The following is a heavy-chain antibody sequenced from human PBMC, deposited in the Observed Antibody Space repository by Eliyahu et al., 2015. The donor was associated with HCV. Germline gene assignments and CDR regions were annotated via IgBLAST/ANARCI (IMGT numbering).Heavy chain of an antibody. CDR1: GESFTTYY. Sequence: QVQVQQWGAGLLKPSETLSLTCAIYGESFTTYYWXWIRQPPGKGLEWIGEVSHSGYTNYNPSLKSRVTISTDTSKNQFSLKLTSVTAADTAVYYCARNDRTYCSSSSCPNWFDPWGQGTLVTVSS. D-gene: IGHD2-2*01. CDR3: ARNDRTYCSSSSCPNWFDP. CDR2: VSHSGYT. V-gene: IGHV4-34*01. J-gene: IGHJ5*02.